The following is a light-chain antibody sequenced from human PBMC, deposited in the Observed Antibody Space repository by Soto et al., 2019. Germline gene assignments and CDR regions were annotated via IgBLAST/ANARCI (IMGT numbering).Light chain of an antibody. CDR1: QDIRRD. V-gene: IGKV1-39*01. Sequence: IQMTQSPSSLTAFVGERVTITCRASQDIRRDLSWYQQKPGKAPKLLIYVASSLQSGVPSRFSGSGSGTDFTLTISSLQPEDFATYYCQQSYSTPPWTFGEGTKVDIK. CDR2: VAS. J-gene: IGKJ1*01. CDR3: QQSYSTPPWT.